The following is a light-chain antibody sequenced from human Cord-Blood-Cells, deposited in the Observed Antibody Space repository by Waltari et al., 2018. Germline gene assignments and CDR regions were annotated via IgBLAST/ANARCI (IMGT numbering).Light chain of an antibody. Sequence: IVVTQPPSPLSLSPGERATISCRASQSVSSYLAWYQQKPGQAPRLLIYDAANRATGIPARFSGSGSGTDFTLNISSLEAEDFAVYYCQERSNWPSVTFGGGTKVEIK. CDR2: DAA. CDR3: QERSNWPSVT. V-gene: IGKV3-11*01. J-gene: IGKJ4*01. CDR1: QSVSSY.